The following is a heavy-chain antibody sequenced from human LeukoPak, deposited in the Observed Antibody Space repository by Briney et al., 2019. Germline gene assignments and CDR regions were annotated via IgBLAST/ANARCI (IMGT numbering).Heavy chain of an antibody. Sequence: GGSLRLSCAASGFTFSSYAMSWVRQAPGKGLEWVSAISGSGGGTYYADSVKGRFTISRDNSKNTLYLQMNSLRAEDTAVYYCAKSAGSIAADGTPFDYWGQGTLVTVSS. V-gene: IGHV3-23*01. D-gene: IGHD6-13*01. CDR2: ISGSGGGT. CDR3: AKSAGSIAADGTPFDY. CDR1: GFTFSSYA. J-gene: IGHJ4*02.